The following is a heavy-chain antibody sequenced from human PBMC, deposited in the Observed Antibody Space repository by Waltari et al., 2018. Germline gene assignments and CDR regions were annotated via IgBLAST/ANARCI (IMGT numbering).Heavy chain of an antibody. D-gene: IGHD2-15*01. CDR2: FSYNGNT. CDR3: ARPGRVGGGSLMGLDY. V-gene: IGHV4-39*01. J-gene: IGHJ4*02. CDR1: GGSISSTSYY. Sequence: QLQLQESGPGLVKPSATLSLTCSVSGGSISSTSYYWGWIRQPPGKGLEWIGSFSYNGNTYYNPSLKSRVTISVDTSKNQFSLQLTSVTAADTAMYYCARPGRVGGGSLMGLDYWGQGTLVTVSS.